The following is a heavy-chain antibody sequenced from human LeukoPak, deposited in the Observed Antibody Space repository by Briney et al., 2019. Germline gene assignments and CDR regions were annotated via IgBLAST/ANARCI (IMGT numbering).Heavy chain of an antibody. CDR2: TYYRSKWYN. D-gene: IGHD6-19*01. Sequence: QTLSLTCAISGDSVSSNSAAWNWIRQSPSRGLEWLGRTYYRSKWYNDYAGSVKSRITLNQDTTKNQFPLQLNSVTTDETVWYYSARAVGGWYMGWFDPWGQGTLVTVSS. J-gene: IGHJ5*02. CDR1: GDSVSSNSAA. V-gene: IGHV6-1*01. CDR3: ARAVGGWYMGWFDP.